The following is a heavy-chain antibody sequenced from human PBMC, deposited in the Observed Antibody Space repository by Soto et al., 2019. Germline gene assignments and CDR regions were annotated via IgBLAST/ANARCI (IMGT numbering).Heavy chain of an antibody. CDR2: MNPNSGNT. Sequence: ASVKVSCKASGYTFTIYDINWVRQATGQGLEWMGWMNPNSGNTGYAQKFQGRVTMTRNTSISTAYMELSSLRSEDTAVYYCARGSGIAAAGTIDYWGQGTLVTVSS. V-gene: IGHV1-8*01. CDR3: ARGSGIAAAGTIDY. CDR1: GYTFTIYD. D-gene: IGHD6-13*01. J-gene: IGHJ4*02.